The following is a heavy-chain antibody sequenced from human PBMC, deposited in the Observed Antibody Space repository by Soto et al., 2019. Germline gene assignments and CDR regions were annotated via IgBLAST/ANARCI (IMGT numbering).Heavy chain of an antibody. CDR2: VGAFSGHT. Sequence: QVQLVQSGPEVKKPGASVRVSRKASGYIFTSYGLAWVRQAPGQGLEWVGWVGAFSGHTQFAQKFQDRVTLTTDTSTRTVFMELRSLRSEDTAVYYCARDPSNSGYDFSFDYWGQGTLVTVSS. J-gene: IGHJ4*02. CDR3: ARDPSNSGYDFSFDY. CDR1: GYIFTSYG. V-gene: IGHV1-18*04. D-gene: IGHD5-12*01.